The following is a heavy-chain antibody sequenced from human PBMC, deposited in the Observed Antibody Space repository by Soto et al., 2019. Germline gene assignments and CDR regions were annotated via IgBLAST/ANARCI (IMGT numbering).Heavy chain of an antibody. CDR3: ARGDYDFWSSQISPNNWFDP. J-gene: IGHJ5*02. D-gene: IGHD3-3*01. CDR2: INSDGSST. CDR1: GFTFSSYW. V-gene: IGHV3-74*01. Sequence: PGGSLRLSCAASGFTFSSYWMHWVRQAPGKGLVWVSRINSDGSSTSYADSVKGRFTISRDNAKNTLYLQMNSLSAEDTAVYYCARGDYDFWSSQISPNNWFDPWGQGTLVTVSS.